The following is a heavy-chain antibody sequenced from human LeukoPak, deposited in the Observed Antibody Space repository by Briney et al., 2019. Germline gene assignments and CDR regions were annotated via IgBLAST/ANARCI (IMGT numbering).Heavy chain of an antibody. J-gene: IGHJ4*02. CDR1: GYSISSGYY. V-gene: IGHV4-38-2*02. CDR3: ARDDTAMVDY. Sequence: SETLSLTCAVSGYSISSGYYWGWIRPPPGKGLEWIGSIYHSGSTYYNPSLKSRVTISVDTSKNQFSLQLSSVTAADTAVYYCARDDTAMVDYWGQGTLVTVSS. CDR2: IYHSGST. D-gene: IGHD5-18*01.